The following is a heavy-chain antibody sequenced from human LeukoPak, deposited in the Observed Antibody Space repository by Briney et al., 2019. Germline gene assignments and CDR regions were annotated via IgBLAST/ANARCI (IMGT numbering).Heavy chain of an antibody. CDR2: IIPIFGTA. CDR3: ARARTYYDILTGSTGDYYYYMDV. CDR1: GGTFSSYA. D-gene: IGHD3-9*01. Sequence: ASVKVSCKASGGTFSSYAISWVRQAPGQGLEWMGGIIPIFGTANYAQKFQGRVTITADESTSTAYMELSSLRSEDTAVYYCARARTYYDILTGSTGDYYYYMDVWGKGTTVTISS. J-gene: IGHJ6*03. V-gene: IGHV1-69*13.